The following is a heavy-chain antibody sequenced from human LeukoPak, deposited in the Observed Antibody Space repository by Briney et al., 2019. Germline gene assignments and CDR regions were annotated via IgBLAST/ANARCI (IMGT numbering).Heavy chain of an antibody. V-gene: IGHV3-74*01. CDR3: AKLSGNYYFDY. CDR1: GFTFSSYW. Sequence: PGGSLRLSCAASGFTFSSYWMHWVRQAPGKGLVWVSRINTDGSSTSYADSVKGRFTISRDNSKNTLYLQMNSLTAEDTAVYYCAKLSGNYYFDYWGQGTLVTVSS. CDR2: INTDGSST. J-gene: IGHJ4*02. D-gene: IGHD3-3*01.